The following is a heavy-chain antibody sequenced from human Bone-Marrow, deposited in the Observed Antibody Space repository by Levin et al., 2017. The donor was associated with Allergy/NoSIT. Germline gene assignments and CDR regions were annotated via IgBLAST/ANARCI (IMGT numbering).Heavy chain of an antibody. CDR1: GGSFSGFY. V-gene: IGHV3-66*01. J-gene: IGHJ4*02. D-gene: IGHD6-13*01. Sequence: GGSLRLSCAVYGGSFSGFYWSWIRQPPGKGLEWVSLIYSGGDTQYADSVKGRFTISRDNSRNTLYLQMNSLRGDDTAVYYCARNGVGTAAGTPWGQGTLVSVSS. CDR3: ARNGVGTAAGTP. CDR2: IYSGGDT.